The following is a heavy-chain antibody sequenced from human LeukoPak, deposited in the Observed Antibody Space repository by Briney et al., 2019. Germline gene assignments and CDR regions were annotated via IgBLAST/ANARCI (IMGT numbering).Heavy chain of an antibody. Sequence: PGGSLRLSCAASGFTFSSYAMHWVRQAPGKGLEWVAVISYDGSNKYYADSVKGRFTISRDNSKNTLYLQMNSLRAEDTAVYYCAKDLSAVAATGYFDYWGQGTLVTVSS. CDR2: ISYDGSNK. CDR3: AKDLSAVAATGYFDY. J-gene: IGHJ4*02. D-gene: IGHD6-19*01. V-gene: IGHV3-30*04. CDR1: GFTFSSYA.